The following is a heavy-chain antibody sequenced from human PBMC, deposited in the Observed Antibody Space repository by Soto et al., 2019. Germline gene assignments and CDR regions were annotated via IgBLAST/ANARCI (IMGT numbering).Heavy chain of an antibody. CDR3: ARDLGDSSGYSYYYYYGMDV. CDR2: ISYDGSNK. D-gene: IGHD3-22*01. CDR1: GFTFSSYA. J-gene: IGHJ6*02. Sequence: GGSLRLSCAASGFTFSSYAMHWVRQAPGKGLEWVAVISYDGSNKYYADSVKGRFTISRDNSKNTLYLQMNSLRAEDTAVYYCARDLGDSSGYSYYYYYGMDVWGQGTTVTVSS. V-gene: IGHV3-30-3*01.